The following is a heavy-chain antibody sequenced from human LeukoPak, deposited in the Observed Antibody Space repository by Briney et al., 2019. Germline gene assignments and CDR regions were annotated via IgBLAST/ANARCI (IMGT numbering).Heavy chain of an antibody. Sequence: GRSLRLSCAASGFTFSDFAMHWVRQAPGKGLELLAIISYDGSSKYYADSVKGRFTISRDNSKNTLYLQMNSLGPEDTAMYYCAKVRVVFNWNYAYYFDYWGQGTLVTVSS. CDR2: ISYDGSSK. J-gene: IGHJ4*02. CDR1: GFTFSDFA. V-gene: IGHV3-30*18. CDR3: AKVRVVFNWNYAYYFDY. D-gene: IGHD1-7*01.